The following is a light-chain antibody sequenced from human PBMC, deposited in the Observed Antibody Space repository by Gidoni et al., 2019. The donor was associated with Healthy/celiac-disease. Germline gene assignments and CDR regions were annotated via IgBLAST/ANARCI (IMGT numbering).Light chain of an antibody. J-gene: IGKJ3*01. V-gene: IGKV4-1*01. Sequence: DIVMTQSPDSLAVSLGERATINCKSSQSVFYRPNNKNYLAWYQQKPGQPPTLLIYWASTRESGVPDRFSGSGSGTDFTLTISSLQAEDVAVYYCQQYYSTPPTFGPGTKVDIK. CDR1: QSVFYRPNNKNY. CDR3: QQYYSTPPT. CDR2: WAS.